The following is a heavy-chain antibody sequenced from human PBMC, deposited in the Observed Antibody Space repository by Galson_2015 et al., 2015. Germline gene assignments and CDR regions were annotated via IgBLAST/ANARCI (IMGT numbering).Heavy chain of an antibody. CDR1: GYTFTGYY. CDR3: ARESDYDFWSGYSNY. V-gene: IGHV1-3*01. D-gene: IGHD3-3*01. J-gene: IGHJ4*02. Sequence: SVKVSCKASGYTFTGYYMHWVRQAPGQRLEWMGWINAGNGNTKYSQKSQGRVTITRDTSASTAYMELSSLRSEDTAVYYCARESDYDFWSGYSNYWGQGTLVTVSS. CDR2: INAGNGNT.